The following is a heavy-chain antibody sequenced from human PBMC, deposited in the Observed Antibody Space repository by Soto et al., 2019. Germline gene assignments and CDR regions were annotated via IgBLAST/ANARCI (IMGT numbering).Heavy chain of an antibody. J-gene: IGHJ2*01. Sequence: SVKGRFTISRDNAKNSLYLQMNSLRDEDTAVYYCAIYCTNDVCYEPLGLWGRGTLVTVSS. D-gene: IGHD2-8*01. V-gene: IGHV3-48*02. CDR3: AIYCTNDVCYEPLGL.